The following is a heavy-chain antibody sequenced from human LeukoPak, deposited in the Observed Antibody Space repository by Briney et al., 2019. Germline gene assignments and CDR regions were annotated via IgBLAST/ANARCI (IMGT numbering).Heavy chain of an antibody. D-gene: IGHD1-26*01. Sequence: GGSLRLSCAVSGLKFEDYAMHWVRQVPGKGLEWVSGMSWNGGSIGYAESVRGRFTISRDNAKNSLYLEMNSLRTDDTALYYCAKGRDSGRSAFDHWGQGTLVTVSS. CDR1: GLKFEDYA. CDR3: AKGRDSGRSAFDH. V-gene: IGHV3-9*01. J-gene: IGHJ4*02. CDR2: MSWNGGSI.